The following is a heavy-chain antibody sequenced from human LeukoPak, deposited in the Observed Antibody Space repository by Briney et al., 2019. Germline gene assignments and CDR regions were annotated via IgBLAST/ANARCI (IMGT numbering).Heavy chain of an antibody. CDR2: IKQDGSEK. Sequence: GGSLRLSCAVSGFTFSSYWMSWVRQAPGKGLEWVANIKQDGSEKYYVDSVKGRFTISRDNAKNSLYLQMNSLRAEDTAVYYCARDDSDYGDYERFGYWGQGTLVTVSS. J-gene: IGHJ4*02. D-gene: IGHD4-17*01. CDR1: GFTFSSYW. CDR3: ARDDSDYGDYERFGY. V-gene: IGHV3-7*01.